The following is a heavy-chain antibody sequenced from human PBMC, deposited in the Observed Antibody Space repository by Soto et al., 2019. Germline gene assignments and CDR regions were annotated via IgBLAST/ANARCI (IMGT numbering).Heavy chain of an antibody. D-gene: IGHD4-4*01. CDR2: IYYSGST. V-gene: IGHV4-59*01. Sequence: QVQLQESGPGLVKPSETLSLTCTVSGGSISSYYWSWIRQPPGKGLEWIGYIYYSGSTNYNPSLKSRVTISVDTSKNQFSLKLSSVTAADTAVYYCARDRHSNYDSYYYGMDVW. CDR3: ARDRHSNYDSYYYGMDV. J-gene: IGHJ6*01. CDR1: GGSISSYY.